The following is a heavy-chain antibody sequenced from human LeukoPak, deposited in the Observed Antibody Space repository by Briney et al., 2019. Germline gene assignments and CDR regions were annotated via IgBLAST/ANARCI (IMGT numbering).Heavy chain of an antibody. Sequence: GESLKISCKGSGYSFTCYWIGWVRQMPGKGLEWMGIIYPGDSDTRYSPSFQGQVTISADKSISTAYLQWSSLKASDTAMYYCARGDDYYYDSSGYFDYWGQGTLVTVSS. J-gene: IGHJ4*02. CDR2: IYPGDSDT. V-gene: IGHV5-51*01. D-gene: IGHD3-22*01. CDR1: GYSFTCYW. CDR3: ARGDDYYYDSSGYFDY.